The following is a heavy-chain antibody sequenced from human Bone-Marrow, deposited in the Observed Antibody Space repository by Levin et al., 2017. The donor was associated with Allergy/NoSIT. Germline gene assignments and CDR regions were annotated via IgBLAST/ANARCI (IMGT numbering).Heavy chain of an antibody. CDR2: IRSKAYGGTT. V-gene: IGHV3-49*03. CDR1: GFTFGDYA. CDR3: TTSGSYYKNWFDP. J-gene: IGHJ5*02. Sequence: GGSLRLSCTASGFTFGDYAMSWFRQPPGKGLEWVGFIRSKAYGGTTEYAASVKGRFTISRDDSKSIAYLQMNSLKTEDTAVYYCTTSGSYYKNWFDPWGQGTLVTVSS. D-gene: IGHD3-10*01.